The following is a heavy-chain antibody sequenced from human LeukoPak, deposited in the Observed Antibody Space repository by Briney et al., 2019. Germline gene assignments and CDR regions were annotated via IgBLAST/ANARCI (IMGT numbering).Heavy chain of an antibody. CDR2: INPNSGSA. V-gene: IGHV1-8*01. D-gene: IGHD6-13*01. Sequence: ASVKVSCKASGNTITKYEINWVRQTPGQGLEWMGWINPNSGSAVYAQNFQGRLTMTWNTSITIAYMEMSSLRSDDTAIYYCATAEAWYLGWFDSWGQGTLVAVSS. CDR1: GNTITKYE. J-gene: IGHJ5*01. CDR3: ATAEAWYLGWFDS.